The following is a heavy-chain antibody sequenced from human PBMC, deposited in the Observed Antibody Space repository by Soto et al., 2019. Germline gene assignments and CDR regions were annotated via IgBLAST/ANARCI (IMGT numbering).Heavy chain of an antibody. CDR2: IKSKTDGGTT. CDR3: TTALTPHTTGPNAFDI. V-gene: IGHV3-15*01. CDR1: GFTFSNAW. Sequence: PGGSLRLSCAASGFTFSNAWMSWVRQAPGKGLERVGRIKSKTDGGTTDYAAPVKGRFTISRDDSKNTLYLQMNSLKTEDTAVYYCTTALTPHTTGPNAFDIWGQGTMVTVSS. J-gene: IGHJ3*02. D-gene: IGHD3-9*01.